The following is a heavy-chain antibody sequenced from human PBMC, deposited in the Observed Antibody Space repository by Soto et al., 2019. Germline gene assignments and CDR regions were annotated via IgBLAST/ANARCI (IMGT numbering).Heavy chain of an antibody. Sequence: QLQLQESGSGLVKPSQTLSLTCAVSAGSISSGGYSWSWIRQPPGKGLEWIGYIYHSGSTYYNPSLKSRVTRSVDRSKNQFSLKLSSVTAADTAVYYCARVITKGYYYGMDVWGQGTTVTVSS. J-gene: IGHJ6*02. D-gene: IGHD3-22*01. CDR1: AGSISSGGYS. V-gene: IGHV4-30-2*01. CDR2: IYHSGST. CDR3: ARVITKGYYYGMDV.